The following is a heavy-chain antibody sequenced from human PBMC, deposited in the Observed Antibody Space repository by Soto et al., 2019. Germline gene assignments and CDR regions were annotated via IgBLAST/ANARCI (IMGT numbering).Heavy chain of an antibody. J-gene: IGHJ4*02. CDR1: GGSINSRYW. CDR2: IYHSGST. D-gene: IGHD3-10*01. Sequence: SETLSLTCAVSGGSINSRYWWSWVRQSPGKGLEWIGEIYHSGSTNYNPSLKSRVTISVDKSKNQFSLNLSSVTAADTAVYYCARDQNGSGNYYTRYFDYWGQGALVT. CDR3: ARDQNGSGNYYTRYFDY. V-gene: IGHV4-4*02.